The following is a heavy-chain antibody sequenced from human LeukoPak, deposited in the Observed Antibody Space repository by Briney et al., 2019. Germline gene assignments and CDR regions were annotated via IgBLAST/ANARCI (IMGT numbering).Heavy chain of an antibody. CDR3: ARAAVVGAYYYYYGMDV. J-gene: IGHJ6*02. Sequence: PSETLSLTCTVSGDSINSYYWSWIRQPPGKGLEWIGYIYYSGSTNYNPSLKSRVTVSVDTSKNQFSLKLSSVTAADTAVYYCARAAVVGAYYYYYGMDVWGQGTTVTVSS. V-gene: IGHV4-59*01. D-gene: IGHD1-26*01. CDR2: IYYSGST. CDR1: GDSINSYY.